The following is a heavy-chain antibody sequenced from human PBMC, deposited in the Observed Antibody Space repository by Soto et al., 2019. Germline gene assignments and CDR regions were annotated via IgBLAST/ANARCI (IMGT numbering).Heavy chain of an antibody. Sequence: QVHLVESGGGVVQPGRSLRLSCAASGFIFSSYAMHWVRRAPGKGLEWVAVISYDGNNEYYADSVKGRFTISRDSSKNTLYLQLNSLRVEDTAVYFCARDDFRQGLGRKDWCDHWGQGTLVTVSS. CDR2: ISYDGNNE. D-gene: IGHD6-19*01. CDR3: ARDDFRQGLGRKDWCDH. V-gene: IGHV3-30*04. J-gene: IGHJ5*02. CDR1: GFIFSSYA.